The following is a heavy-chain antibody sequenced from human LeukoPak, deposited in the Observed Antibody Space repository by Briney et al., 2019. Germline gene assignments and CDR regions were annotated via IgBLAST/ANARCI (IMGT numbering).Heavy chain of an antibody. J-gene: IGHJ6*02. CDR2: MNPNSGNT. V-gene: IGHV1-8*01. D-gene: IGHD6-13*01. CDR3: ARDGDSSSWYMYYGMDV. CDR1: GYTFTSYD. Sequence: ASVKVSCKASGYTFTSYDINWVRQATGQGLEWMGWMNPNSGNTGYAQKFQGRVTMTRNTSIGTAYMELSSLRSEDTAVYYCARDGDSSSWYMYYGMDVWGQGTTVTVSS.